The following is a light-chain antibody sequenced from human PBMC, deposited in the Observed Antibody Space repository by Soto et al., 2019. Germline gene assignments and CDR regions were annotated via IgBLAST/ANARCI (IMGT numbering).Light chain of an antibody. CDR3: QQYGSSRT. CDR2: DAS. CDR1: QNVRGY. V-gene: IGKV3-20*01. Sequence: EVLLTQSRVTLSLSPGERSTLSCMASQNVRGYLAWYQQKPGQAPRLLIYDASSRATGIPDRFSGSGSGTDFTLTISRPEPEDFAVYFCQQYGSSRTFGQGTKVDNK. J-gene: IGKJ1*01.